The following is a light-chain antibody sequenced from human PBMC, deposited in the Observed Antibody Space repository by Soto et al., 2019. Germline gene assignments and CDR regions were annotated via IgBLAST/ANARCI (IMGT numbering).Light chain of an antibody. J-gene: IGLJ1*01. V-gene: IGLV2-8*01. CDR2: EVS. CDR3: TSYTSSSILV. CDR1: SSDVGGYNY. Sequence: QSALTQPPSASGSPGQTVTISCTGTSSDVGGYNYVSWYQQHPGNAPKLMIYEVSKRPSGVPDRFSGSKSGNTASLTISGLQAEDAADYYGTSYTSSSILVFGTGTKLTVL.